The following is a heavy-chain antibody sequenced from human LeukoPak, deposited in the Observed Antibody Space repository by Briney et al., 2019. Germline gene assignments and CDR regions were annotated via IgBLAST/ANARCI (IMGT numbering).Heavy chain of an antibody. D-gene: IGHD4-17*01. CDR3: AGAYPHYYCDYGEYDQD. J-gene: IGHJ1*01. Sequence: GGSLRLSCAASGFTFSNYEMNWVRQAPGKGLEGVSYISSSGNIVYYAGSVKGGFTISRDNAKISMYRVICSLRAEDTAVYYCAGAYPHYYCDYGEYDQDWGRGPLVTVSA. CDR1: GFTFSNYE. CDR2: ISSSGNIV. V-gene: IGHV3-48*03.